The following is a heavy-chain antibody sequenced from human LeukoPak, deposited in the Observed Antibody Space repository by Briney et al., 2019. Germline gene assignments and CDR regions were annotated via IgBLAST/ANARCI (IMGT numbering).Heavy chain of an antibody. V-gene: IGHV3-21*01. J-gene: IGHJ4*02. D-gene: IGHD5-18*01. CDR3: ASQRGYSYARYFDY. CDR2: IGSSSSYI. Sequence: PGGSLRLSCAASGFTFSSYSMNWVRQAPGKGLEWVSSIGSSSSYIYYADSVKGRFTISRDNAKNSLYLQMNSLRAEDTAVYYCASQRGYSYARYFDYWGQGTLVTVSS. CDR1: GFTFSSYS.